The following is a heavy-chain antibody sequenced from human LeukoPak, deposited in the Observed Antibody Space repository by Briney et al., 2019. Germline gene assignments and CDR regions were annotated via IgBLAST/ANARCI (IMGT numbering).Heavy chain of an antibody. D-gene: IGHD2-2*01. CDR3: ASRYCSSTSCPHYYYYGMDV. V-gene: IGHV1-18*01. CDR1: GYTFTSYG. Sequence: ASVKVSCKASGYTFTSYGISWVRQAPGQGLEWMGWISAYNGNTNYAQKLQGRVTMTTDTSTSTAYMELRSLRSEDTAVYYCASRYCSSTSCPHYYYYGMDVWGQGTTVTVSS. CDR2: ISAYNGNT. J-gene: IGHJ6*02.